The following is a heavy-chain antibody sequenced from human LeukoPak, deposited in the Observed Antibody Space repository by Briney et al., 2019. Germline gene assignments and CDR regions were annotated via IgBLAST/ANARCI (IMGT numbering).Heavy chain of an antibody. J-gene: IGHJ4*02. CDR3: AKDAGIAARYSAIGY. CDR2: ISYDGSNK. D-gene: IGHD6-6*01. V-gene: IGHV3-30*18. Sequence: GGSLRLSCAASGFTFSSYGMHWVRQAPGKGLEWVAVISYDGSNKYYADSVKGRFTISRDNSKNTLYLQMNSLRAEDTAVYYCAKDAGIAARYSAIGYWGQGTLVTVSS. CDR1: GFTFSSYG.